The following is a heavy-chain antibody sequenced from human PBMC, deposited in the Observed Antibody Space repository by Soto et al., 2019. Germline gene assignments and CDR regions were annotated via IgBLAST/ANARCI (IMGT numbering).Heavy chain of an antibody. V-gene: IGHV1-69*01. J-gene: IGHJ5*02. CDR3: AKAAQTRYNWNDLGNWFDP. CDR2: IVPIFGVA. CDR1: GGTFSSYA. Sequence: QVQLVPSGAEVKKPGSSVKVSCKESGGTFSSYAIAWVRQAPGQGLEWMGGIVPIFGVANYAHKFQGRVAITADEATNTAYMELSSLRSDDTAVYYCAKAAQTRYNWNDLGNWFDPWGQGTLVTVSS. D-gene: IGHD1-1*01.